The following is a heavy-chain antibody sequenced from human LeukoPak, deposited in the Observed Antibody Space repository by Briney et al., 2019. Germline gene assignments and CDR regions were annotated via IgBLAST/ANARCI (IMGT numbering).Heavy chain of an antibody. V-gene: IGHV4-39*01. Sequence: SETLSLTCTVSGGSISSSSYYWGWIRQPPGKGLEWIGSIYYSGSTYYNPSLKSRVTISVDTSKNQFSLNLSSVTAADTAVYYCARRSKPGIAPAGRDYWGHGTLVTVSS. CDR1: GGSISSSSYY. D-gene: IGHD6-13*01. J-gene: IGHJ4*01. CDR2: IYYSGST. CDR3: ARRSKPGIAPAGRDY.